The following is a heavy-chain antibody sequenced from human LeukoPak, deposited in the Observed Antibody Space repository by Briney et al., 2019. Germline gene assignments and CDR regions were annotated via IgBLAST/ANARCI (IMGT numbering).Heavy chain of an antibody. CDR1: GYTFTSYG. V-gene: IGHV1-18*01. D-gene: IGHD3-22*01. Sequence: ASVKVSCKASGYTFTSYGISWVRQAPGQGLEWMGWISAYNGNTNYAQKLQGRVTMTTDTSTSTAYMELRSLRSEDTAVYYCATDLPDSSGYRENAYFDYWGQGTLVTVSS. CDR2: ISAYNGNT. J-gene: IGHJ4*02. CDR3: ATDLPDSSGYRENAYFDY.